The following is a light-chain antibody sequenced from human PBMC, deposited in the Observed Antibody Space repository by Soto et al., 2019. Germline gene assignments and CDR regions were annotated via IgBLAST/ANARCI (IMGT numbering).Light chain of an antibody. CDR3: QQYKSYPGT. Sequence: DIEMTQSPSSLSASVGDRVTITCRASQSISSYLNWYQQKPGKAPKLLIYAASSLESGVPSRFSGSGSGTEFTLTISSLQPDDFATYYCQQYKSYPGTFGQGTKVDIK. V-gene: IGKV1-5*01. CDR1: QSISSY. J-gene: IGKJ1*01. CDR2: AAS.